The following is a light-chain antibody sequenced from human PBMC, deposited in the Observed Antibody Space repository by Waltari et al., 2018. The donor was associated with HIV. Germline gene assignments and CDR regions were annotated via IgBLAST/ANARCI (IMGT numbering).Light chain of an antibody. CDR1: SSDLGHYY. J-gene: IGLJ3*02. CDR2: EVS. CDR3: SSYISSATPE. Sequence: QSALTQPASVSGSPGQSTSIPCTGTSSDLGHYYVSWYQHHPGTAPKVNIYEVSNRPSGVSNRFSGSKSGNTASLTISGLLPEDEAYYFCSSYISSATPEFGGGTRLTVL. V-gene: IGLV2-14*01.